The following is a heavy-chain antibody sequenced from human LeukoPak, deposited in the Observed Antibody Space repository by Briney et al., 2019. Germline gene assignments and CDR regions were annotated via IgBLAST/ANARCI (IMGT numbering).Heavy chain of an antibody. V-gene: IGHV3-23*01. CDR2: ISGGGDIT. D-gene: IGHD2-21*02. Sequence: GGSLRLSCAASGFTFSDYSMSWVRQTPGKGLEWVSAISGGGDITYYADSVTGRFTISRDNSKDTLFLQMHSLRPGDTAVYYCVREDTPATANYWGQGTLVTISS. J-gene: IGHJ4*02. CDR1: GFTFSDYS. CDR3: VREDTPATANY.